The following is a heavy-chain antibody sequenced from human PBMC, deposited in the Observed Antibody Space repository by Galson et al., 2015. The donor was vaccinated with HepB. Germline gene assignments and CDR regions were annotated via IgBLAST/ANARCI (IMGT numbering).Heavy chain of an antibody. CDR1: GFTFSDCS. CDR2: FKRTSSTI. V-gene: IGHV3-48*02. J-gene: IGHJ2*01. Sequence: SLRLSCAASGFTFSDCSMNWVRQAPGRGRGGVSYFKRTSSTIYYADSVKGRFTISRDNAKKSLYLQMNSLRDEDTAVYYCARVTASTGWYFDLWGRGTLVTVSS. CDR3: ARVTASTGWYFDL. D-gene: IGHD1-7*01.